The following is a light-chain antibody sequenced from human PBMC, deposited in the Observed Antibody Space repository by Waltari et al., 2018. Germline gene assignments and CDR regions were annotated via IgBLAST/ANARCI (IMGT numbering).Light chain of an antibody. V-gene: IGKV1-13*02. CDR3: QQGNSNPYS. Sequence: IQMSQSPSSLSASVGDRVTITCRASQGISSYLNWYQQKPGKAPKLLIYYANSLASGVPSRLSGSGSGTEFTLTISSLQPEDFATYVCQQGNSNPYSFGQGTKVEIK. CDR1: QGISSY. J-gene: IGKJ2*03. CDR2: YAN.